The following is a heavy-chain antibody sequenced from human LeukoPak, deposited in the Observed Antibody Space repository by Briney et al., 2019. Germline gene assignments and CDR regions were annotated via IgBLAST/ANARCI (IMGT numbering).Heavy chain of an antibody. D-gene: IGHD2-2*01. CDR3: ARAGLVPAYGMDV. CDR1: GFTFSSYS. CDR2: ISSSSSYI. J-gene: IGHJ6*02. V-gene: IGHV3-21*01. Sequence: PGGSLRLSCAASGFTFSSYSMNWVRQAPGNGLEGVSSISSSSSYIYYADSVKGRFTISRDNAKNSLYLQMNSLRAEDTAVYYCARAGLVPAYGMDVWGQGTTVTVSS.